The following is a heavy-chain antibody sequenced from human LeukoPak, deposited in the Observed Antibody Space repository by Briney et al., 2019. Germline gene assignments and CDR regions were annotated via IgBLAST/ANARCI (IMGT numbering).Heavy chain of an antibody. V-gene: IGHV4-39*01. CDR1: GGSISSSGYY. D-gene: IGHD3-22*01. Sequence: SETLSLTCTVSGGSISSSGYYWGWIRQPPGKGLEWIGRIYYSGSTYYNPSLKSRVTISVDTSKNQFSLKLSSVTAADTAVYYCARRNYYDSSGFDYWGQGTLVTVSS. J-gene: IGHJ4*02. CDR3: ARRNYYDSSGFDY. CDR2: IYYSGST.